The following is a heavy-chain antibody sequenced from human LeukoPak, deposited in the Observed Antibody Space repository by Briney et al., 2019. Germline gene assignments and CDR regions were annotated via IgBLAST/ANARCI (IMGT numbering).Heavy chain of an antibody. Sequence: GGSLRLSCAASVFTVNSSFMSWVRQAPGRGLEWVSVIYSGGSTYYADSVKGRFTISRDNSKNTVSLQMNSLRAEDTAVYYCARGADRWNYFDYWGQGTLVTVSS. CDR3: ARGADRWNYFDY. CDR1: VFTVNSSF. J-gene: IGHJ4*02. D-gene: IGHD4-23*01. V-gene: IGHV3-53*01. CDR2: IYSGGST.